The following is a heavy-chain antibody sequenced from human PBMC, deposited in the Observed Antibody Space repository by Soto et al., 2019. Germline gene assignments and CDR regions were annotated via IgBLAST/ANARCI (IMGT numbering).Heavy chain of an antibody. CDR1: GGTFSSYT. D-gene: IGHD3-10*01. CDR2: IIPILGIA. Sequence: QVQLVQSGAEVKKPGSSVKVSCKASGGTFSSYTISWVRQAPGQGLEWMGRIIPILGIANYAQKFQGRVTITADKSTSTAYMELSSRRSEDTAVYYCAGGYYGSGRIHYYYMDVWGKGTTVTVSS. CDR3: AGGYYGSGRIHYYYMDV. V-gene: IGHV1-69*02. J-gene: IGHJ6*03.